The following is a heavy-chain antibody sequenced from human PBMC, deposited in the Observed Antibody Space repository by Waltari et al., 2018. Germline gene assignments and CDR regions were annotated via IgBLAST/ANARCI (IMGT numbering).Heavy chain of an antibody. Sequence: QVQLVQSGAEVTKPGSSVKVSCKASGGTFSSYTISWVRQAPGQGLEWLGRSITILGREKDEQKFQVRVTITAEKATSTADMELRSLRSEDTAVYYCARDGYSGYDWETRDAFDMWGQGTMVTVSS. CDR3: ARDGYSGYDWETRDAFDM. CDR2: SITILGRE. CDR1: GGTFSSYT. D-gene: IGHD5-12*01. J-gene: IGHJ3*02. V-gene: IGHV1-69*08.